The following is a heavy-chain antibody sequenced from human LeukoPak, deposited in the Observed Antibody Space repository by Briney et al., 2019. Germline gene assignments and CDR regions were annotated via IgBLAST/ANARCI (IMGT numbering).Heavy chain of an antibody. V-gene: IGHV1-2*02. Sequence: ASVKVSCKSSGYTFTSYYMYWVRQAPGQGLEWMGWINPNSGGTNYAQKFQDRVTMTRDTSISTAYMELSRLRSDDTAVYYCAPTNDYYYYFDYWGQGTLVTVSS. D-gene: IGHD2-8*01. CDR3: APTNDYYYYFDY. CDR1: GYTFTSYY. J-gene: IGHJ4*02. CDR2: INPNSGGT.